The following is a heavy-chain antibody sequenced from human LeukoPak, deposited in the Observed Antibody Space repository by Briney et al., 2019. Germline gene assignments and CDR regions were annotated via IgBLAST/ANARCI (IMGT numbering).Heavy chain of an antibody. D-gene: IGHD3-22*01. CDR2: IYYSGIT. CDR1: GDSISTSSYY. V-gene: IGHV4-39*01. CDR3: ARSDYYDYRQIDF. Sequence: PSEPLSLTCTVSGDSISTSSYYWGWIRQPPGKGLEWLGSIYYSGITHYNPSLKRRVTIYVDTSRNQFSLHLYSVTAADTAVFYCARSDYYDYRQIDFWGQGTLVTVSS. J-gene: IGHJ4*02.